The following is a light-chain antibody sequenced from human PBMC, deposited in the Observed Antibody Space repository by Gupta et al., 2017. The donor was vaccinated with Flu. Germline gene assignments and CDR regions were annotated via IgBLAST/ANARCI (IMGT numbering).Light chain of an antibody. V-gene: IGLV2-14*01. CDR3: SSFTRTSTWV. CDR2: EVS. Sequence: QSALTHPVSASALPGHSITISCTGTNSDIGSYDSVSWYQQHPGKAPKLIIYEVSNRPSGVSSRFSSSKSGNMASLTISGLQPEDEADYYCSSFTRTSTWVFGGGTKLTVL. CDR1: NSDIGSYDS. J-gene: IGLJ3*02.